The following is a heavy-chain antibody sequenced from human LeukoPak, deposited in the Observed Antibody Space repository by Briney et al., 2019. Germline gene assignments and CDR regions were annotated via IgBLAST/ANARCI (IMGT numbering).Heavy chain of an antibody. Sequence: GRSLRLSCAASRFTFNNFAMHWVRQAPGKGLEWVAVISSDASNKYYADSVKGRLTISRDNSKNTLYLQMNSLRAEDTAVYYCAKDSIVVVPAFNWFDPWGQGTLVTVSS. D-gene: IGHD2-2*01. CDR3: AKDSIVVVPAFNWFDP. J-gene: IGHJ5*02. V-gene: IGHV3-30-3*01. CDR2: ISSDASNK. CDR1: RFTFNNFA.